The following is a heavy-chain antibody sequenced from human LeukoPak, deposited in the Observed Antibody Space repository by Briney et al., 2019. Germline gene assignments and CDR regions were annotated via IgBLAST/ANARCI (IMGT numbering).Heavy chain of an antibody. V-gene: IGHV4-38-2*02. Sequence: PSETLSLTCSVSGDSITGYYWGWIRQPPGKGLEWIGNIYYTGNTYYNSSLKSRVTISLDTSKNQFSLKLRSVTAADTAVYYCARTYYYDSSGPYYWGQGILVTVSS. D-gene: IGHD3-22*01. CDR3: ARTYYYDSSGPYY. CDR2: IYYTGNT. CDR1: GDSITGYY. J-gene: IGHJ4*02.